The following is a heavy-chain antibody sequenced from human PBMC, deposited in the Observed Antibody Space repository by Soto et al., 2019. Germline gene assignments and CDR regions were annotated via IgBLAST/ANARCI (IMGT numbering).Heavy chain of an antibody. V-gene: IGHV3-23*01. CDR3: VKNSGWFNT. CDR1: GFTFVTTD. D-gene: IGHD3-10*01. J-gene: IGHJ5*02. Sequence: VVSLRLSCAASGFTFVTTDMSWVRQAPGEGLEWVSTIDGSGGITYYADSVKGRFTICRDNSRNTVYLQMNSLRGDDTALYYCVKNSGWFNTWGQGALVTVSS. CDR2: IDGSGGIT.